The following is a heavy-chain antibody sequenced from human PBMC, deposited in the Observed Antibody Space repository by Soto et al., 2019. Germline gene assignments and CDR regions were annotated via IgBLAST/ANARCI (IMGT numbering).Heavy chain of an antibody. CDR1: GFTFSTYA. J-gene: IGHJ4*02. Sequence: GGSLRLSCAASGFTFSTYAMSWVRQAPGKGLEWVSSISGSGGKTYYADSVKGRFTISRDNSKNTLYLQMNSLRAEDTAVYFCAKTWSRSCSGSSCYPYFDYWGQGTLVTVSS. V-gene: IGHV3-23*01. CDR3: AKTWSRSCSGSSCYPYFDY. D-gene: IGHD2-15*01. CDR2: ISGSGGKT.